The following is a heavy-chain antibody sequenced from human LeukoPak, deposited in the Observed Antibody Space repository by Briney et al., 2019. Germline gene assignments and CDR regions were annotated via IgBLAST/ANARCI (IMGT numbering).Heavy chain of an antibody. D-gene: IGHD3-16*01. Sequence: GESLKISCMGSGYTFTTYWIAWVRQMPGKGLEWVGIIYPGDSTITYSPAFQGQVTISADKSISTAYLQWSSLKASDTAMYYCARHDYASPFDYWGQGTLVTVSS. V-gene: IGHV5-51*01. J-gene: IGHJ4*02. CDR3: ARHDYASPFDY. CDR2: IYPGDSTI. CDR1: GYTFTTYW.